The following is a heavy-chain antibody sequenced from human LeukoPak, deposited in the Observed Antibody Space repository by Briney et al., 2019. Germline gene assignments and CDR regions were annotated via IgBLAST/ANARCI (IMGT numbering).Heavy chain of an antibody. J-gene: IGHJ6*03. CDR2: ISGSGGST. V-gene: IGHV3-23*01. Sequence: GGSLRLSCAASGFTVSSNYMSWVRQAPGKGLEWVSAISGSGGSTYYADSVKGRFTISRDNSKNTLYLQMNSLRAEDTAVYYCAKDQDGYYYCYMDVWGKGTTVTVSS. CDR3: AKDQDGYYYCYMDV. CDR1: GFTVSSNY.